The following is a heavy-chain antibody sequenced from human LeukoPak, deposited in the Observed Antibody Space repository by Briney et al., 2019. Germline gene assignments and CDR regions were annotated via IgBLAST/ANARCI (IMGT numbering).Heavy chain of an antibody. CDR2: INSDGRST. D-gene: IGHD2-15*01. Sequence: GGSLRLSCAASGFTFSSYWMHWVRQAPGKGLMWVSRINSDGRSTSSADSVKGRFTISRDNAKNTLYLQMNSLRTEDTAVYYCARDQLYCSGGICYFDYWGQGTLVTVSS. J-gene: IGHJ4*02. V-gene: IGHV3-74*01. CDR1: GFTFSSYW. CDR3: ARDQLYCSGGICYFDY.